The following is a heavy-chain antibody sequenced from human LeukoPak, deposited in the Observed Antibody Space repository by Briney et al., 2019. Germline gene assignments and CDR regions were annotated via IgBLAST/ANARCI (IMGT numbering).Heavy chain of an antibody. Sequence: PSETLSLTCAVYGGSFSGYYWSWIRQPPGKGLEWIGEINRSGSTNYNPSLKSRVTISVDTSKNQFSLKLTSVTAADTAVYYCARGRYTYGNAFDYWGQGTLVTVSS. CDR1: GGSFSGYY. V-gene: IGHV4-34*01. D-gene: IGHD5-18*01. CDR3: ARGRYTYGNAFDY. J-gene: IGHJ4*02. CDR2: INRSGST.